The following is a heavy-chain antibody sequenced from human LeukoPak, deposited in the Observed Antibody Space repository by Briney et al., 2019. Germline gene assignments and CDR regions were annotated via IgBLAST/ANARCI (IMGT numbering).Heavy chain of an antibody. D-gene: IGHD6-19*01. CDR1: GFTSSSYE. CDR3: AREVEQWLVSDAFDI. CDR2: INSDGSST. V-gene: IGHV3-74*01. J-gene: IGHJ3*02. Sequence: GGSLRLSCAASGFTSSSYEMNWVRQAPGKGLVWVSRINSDGSSTSYADSVKGRFTISRDNAKNTLYLQMNSLRAEDTAVYYCAREVEQWLVSDAFDIWGQGTMVTVSS.